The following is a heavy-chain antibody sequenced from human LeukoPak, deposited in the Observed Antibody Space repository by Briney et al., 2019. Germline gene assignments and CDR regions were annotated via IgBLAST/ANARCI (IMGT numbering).Heavy chain of an antibody. Sequence: PGGSPRLSCAASGFAFSDCYMTWIRQAPGKGLEWVSSISSSSSYIYYADSVKGRFTISRDNAKNSLYLQMNSLRAEDTAVYYCARAPRGLRYFEGWGQGTLVTVSS. J-gene: IGHJ4*02. D-gene: IGHD3-9*01. CDR2: ISSSSSYI. V-gene: IGHV3-11*06. CDR3: ARAPRGLRYFEG. CDR1: GFAFSDCY.